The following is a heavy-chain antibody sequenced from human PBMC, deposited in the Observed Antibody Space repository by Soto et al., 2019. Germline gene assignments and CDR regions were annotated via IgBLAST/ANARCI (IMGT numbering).Heavy chain of an antibody. Sequence: ASVKVSCKASGYTFTGYYMHWVRQAPGQGLEWMGWINPNSGGTNYAQKFQGWVTMTRDTSISTAYMELSRLRSDDTAVYYCAREARIAAAGPDLFDYWGQGTLVTVSS. CDR3: AREARIAAAGPDLFDY. V-gene: IGHV1-2*04. CDR1: GYTFTGYY. D-gene: IGHD6-13*01. J-gene: IGHJ4*02. CDR2: INPNSGGT.